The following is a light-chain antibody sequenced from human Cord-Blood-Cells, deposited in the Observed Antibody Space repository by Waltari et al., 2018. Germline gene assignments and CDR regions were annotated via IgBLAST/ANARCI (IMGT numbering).Light chain of an antibody. V-gene: IGLV2-11*01. J-gene: IGLJ3*02. Sequence: QSALTQPSSVSGSPGQSVTISCTGTTTDVGGCNYVPWYQQHPGKAPKLMIYDVSKRPAGVPDRFSGSKSGNTASLTISGLQAEDEADYYCCSYAGSYTWVFGGGTKLTVL. CDR2: DVS. CDR1: TTDVGGCNY. CDR3: CSYAGSYTWV.